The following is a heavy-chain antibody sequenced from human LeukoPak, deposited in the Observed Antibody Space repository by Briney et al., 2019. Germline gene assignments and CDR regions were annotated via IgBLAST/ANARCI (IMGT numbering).Heavy chain of an antibody. V-gene: IGHV1-8*02. J-gene: IGHJ6*02. CDR2: MNPNSGNT. CDR3: ARGVWYCSSTSCYYYGMDV. D-gene: IGHD2-2*01. Sequence: ASVKVSCKASGGTFSSYAISWVRQATGQGLEWMGWMNPNSGNTGYAQKFQGRVTMTRNTSISTAYMELSSLRSEDTAVYYCARGVWYCSSTSCYYYGMDVWGQGTTVTVSS. CDR1: GGTFSSYA.